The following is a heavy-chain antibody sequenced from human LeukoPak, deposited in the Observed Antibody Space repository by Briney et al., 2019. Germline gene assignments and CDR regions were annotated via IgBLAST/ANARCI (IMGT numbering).Heavy chain of an antibody. CDR2: ISSSSSYI. Sequence: GGSLRLSCAASGFTFSSYSMNWVRQAPGKGLEWVSSISSSSSYIYYADSVKGRFTISRDNSKNTLYLQMNSLRAEDAAVYYCATEGSFDYWGQGTLVTVSS. CDR3: ATEGSFDY. V-gene: IGHV3-21*01. CDR1: GFTFSSYS. J-gene: IGHJ4*02.